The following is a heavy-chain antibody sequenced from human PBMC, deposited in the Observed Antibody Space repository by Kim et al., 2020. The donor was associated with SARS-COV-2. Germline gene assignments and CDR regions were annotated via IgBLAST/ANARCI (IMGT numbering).Heavy chain of an antibody. Sequence: SETLSLTCAVSGGSISSSNWWSWVRQPPGKGLEWIGEIYHSGSTNYNPSLKSRVTISVDKSKNQFSLKLSSVTAADTAVYYCARDSLSQYYYDSSGYYVLWGQGTLVTVSS. CDR2: IYHSGST. CDR3: ARDSLSQYYYDSSGYYVL. J-gene: IGHJ4*02. D-gene: IGHD3-22*01. CDR1: GGSISSSNW. V-gene: IGHV4-4*02.